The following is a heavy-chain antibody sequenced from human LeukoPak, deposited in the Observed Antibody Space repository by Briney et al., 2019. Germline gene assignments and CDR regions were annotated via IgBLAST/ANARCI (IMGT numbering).Heavy chain of an antibody. CDR3: ATGDYDYTYFDY. J-gene: IGHJ4*02. CDR2: IYHSGST. CDR1: GGSISSSNW. Sequence: SETLSLTCAVSGGSISSSNWWRWVRQPPGKGLEWIGEIYHSGSTNYNPSLKSRVTISVDKSKNQFSLKPSSVTAADTAVYYCATGDYDYTYFDYWGQGTLVTVSS. V-gene: IGHV4-4*02. D-gene: IGHD4-17*01.